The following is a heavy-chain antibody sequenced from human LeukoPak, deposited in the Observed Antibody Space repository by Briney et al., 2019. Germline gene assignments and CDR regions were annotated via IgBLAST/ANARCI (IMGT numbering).Heavy chain of an antibody. V-gene: IGHV4-34*01. D-gene: IGHD3-22*01. CDR2: INHSGST. CDR1: GGSFSGYY. J-gene: IGHJ6*02. CDR3: ATFTYYYDSSGFYYYYGMDV. Sequence: SETLSLTCAVYGGSFSGYYWSWIRQPPGKGLEWIGEINHSGSTNYNPSLKSRVTISVDTSKNQFSLKLSSVTAADTAVYYCATFTYYYDSSGFYYYYGMDVWGQGTTVTVSS.